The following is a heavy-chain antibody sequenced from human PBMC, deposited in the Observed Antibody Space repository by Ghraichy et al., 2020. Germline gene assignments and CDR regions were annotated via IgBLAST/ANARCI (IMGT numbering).Heavy chain of an antibody. V-gene: IGHV3-23*01. D-gene: IGHD3-3*01. Sequence: GGSLRLSCTASEITFSNYAMIWGRQAPGKGLEWVSAITASCGGTYYVDSVQGRFTISRDNSKNTLYLQMRSLTAEDTAVYYCAKLLLWSDYYTADHWGQGTLVTVSS. J-gene: IGHJ4*02. CDR2: ITASCGGT. CDR1: EITFSNYA. CDR3: AKLLLWSDYYTADH.